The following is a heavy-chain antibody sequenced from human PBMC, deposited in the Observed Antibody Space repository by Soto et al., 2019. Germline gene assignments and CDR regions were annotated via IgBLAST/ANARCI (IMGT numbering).Heavy chain of an antibody. V-gene: IGHV3-7*03. Sequence: EVKLVESGGGLVQPGGSLRLSCAASGFTFIDYWMTWVRQAPWKGREWVASIKQDGSEKGYVDSVKGRFTISRDNANNSLFLKMNSLRREDTAVYYCVRSQLVLDYWGQGSLVTVSS. CDR2: IKQDGSEK. CDR3: VRSQLVLDY. D-gene: IGHD6-6*01. CDR1: GFTFIDYW. J-gene: IGHJ4*02.